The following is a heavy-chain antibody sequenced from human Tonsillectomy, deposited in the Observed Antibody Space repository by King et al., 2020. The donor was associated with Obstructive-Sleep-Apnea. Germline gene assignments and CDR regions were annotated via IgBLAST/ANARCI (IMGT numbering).Heavy chain of an antibody. CDR1: GGSISSGGYY. D-gene: IGHD1-26*01. J-gene: IGHJ2*01. Sequence: VQLQESGPGLVKPSQTLSLTCTVSGGSISSGGYYWSWIRQHPGKGLEWIGYIYYSGSTYYNPSLKSRVTISVDTSKNQFSLKLSSVPAADTAVYYCARAILTVGATIDWYFDLWGRGTLVTVSS. V-gene: IGHV4-31*03. CDR2: IYYSGST. CDR3: ARAILTVGATIDWYFDL.